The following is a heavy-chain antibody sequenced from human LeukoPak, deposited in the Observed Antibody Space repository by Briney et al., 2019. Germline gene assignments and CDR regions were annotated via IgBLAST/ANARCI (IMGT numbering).Heavy chain of an antibody. D-gene: IGHD6-13*01. J-gene: IGHJ4*02. CDR1: GFTVSNNY. V-gene: IGHV3-66*02. CDR2: IYSGGTT. Sequence: GGSLRLSCKASGFTVSNNYMNWVRQAPGKGLEWVALIYSGGTTNYADSVKGRFTISRDNSKNTLYLQMNSLRAEDTAVYYCAKDISSSWYGDYFDYWGQGTLVTVSS. CDR3: AKDISSSWYGDYFDY.